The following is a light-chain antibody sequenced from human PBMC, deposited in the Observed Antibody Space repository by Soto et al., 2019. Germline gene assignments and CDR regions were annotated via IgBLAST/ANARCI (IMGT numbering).Light chain of an antibody. CDR3: QQSYSTPPWT. J-gene: IGKJ1*01. CDR1: QSISSY. CDR2: AAS. Sequence: DIQMTQSPSSLSASVGDRVTITCRASQSISSYLNWYQQKPGKAPKLLIYAASSLQSGVPSRVSRNGSGTDFTLTISSLQPEDFETYYCQQSYSTPPWTFGQGTKVEIK. V-gene: IGKV1-39*01.